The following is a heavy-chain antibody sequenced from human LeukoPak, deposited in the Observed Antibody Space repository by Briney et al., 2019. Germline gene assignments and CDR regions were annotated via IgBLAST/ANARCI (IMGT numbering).Heavy chain of an antibody. CDR1: GFTFSNYG. V-gene: IGHV3-33*01. CDR3: ATGATSGSEAFDI. Sequence: GGSLRLSCAASGFTFSNYGMHWVRQAPGKGLEWVAVIWFDGINKYYADSVKGRFTISRDNSKNTLFLQMNSLRAEDTAVYYCATGATSGSEAFDIWGQGTMATVSS. D-gene: IGHD1-26*01. J-gene: IGHJ3*02. CDR2: IWFDGINK.